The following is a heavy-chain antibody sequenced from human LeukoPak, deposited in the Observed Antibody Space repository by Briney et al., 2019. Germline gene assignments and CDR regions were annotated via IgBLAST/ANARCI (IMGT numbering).Heavy chain of an antibody. J-gene: IGHJ4*02. D-gene: IGHD6-13*01. CDR2: MSHDGSKK. Sequence: GGSLRLSCVASGWSLSKFGMHWVRQAPGKGLEWVAVMSHDGSKKFHAGSVKGRFTISRDSSKNTLYLQMNSLRSEDTAVYYCARDLMSGIGAAGHFDYWGQGTLVTVSS. CDR3: ARDLMSGIGAAGHFDY. V-gene: IGHV3-30*03. CDR1: GWSLSKFG.